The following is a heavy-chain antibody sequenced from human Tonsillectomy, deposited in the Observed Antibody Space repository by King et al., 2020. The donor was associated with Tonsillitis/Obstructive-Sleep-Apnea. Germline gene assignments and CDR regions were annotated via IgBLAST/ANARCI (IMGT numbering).Heavy chain of an antibody. V-gene: IGHV1-18*04. CDR3: ARAFIITVTTYSPPVNYFYGMDV. CDR2: ISTYTGNT. CDR1: GYPFTDYG. D-gene: IGHD4-17*01. J-gene: IGHJ6*02. Sequence: VPLVESGAEVMQPGASLQVSCKASGYPFTDYGITWVRQAPGHGLEWMGWISTYTGNTNYAQKFEGRVTMTTDTSTSTAYMELRSLRSADTAVYYCARAFIITVTTYSPPVNYFYGMDVWGQGTTLTVSS.